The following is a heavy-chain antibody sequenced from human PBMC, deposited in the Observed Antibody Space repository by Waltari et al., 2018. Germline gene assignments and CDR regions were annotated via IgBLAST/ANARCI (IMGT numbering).Heavy chain of an antibody. CDR3: VRESYSSLYY. Sequence: EVQLVESGGGLVQPGGSLRLSCAASGFTFSDYWMHWVRQGQGKGLVWVSRINSDGSITNSADSVKGRFTISRDNAKNTLYLQMNSLTAEDTAVYYCVRESYSSLYYWGQGVLVTVSS. V-gene: IGHV3-74*01. J-gene: IGHJ4*02. CDR1: GFTFSDYW. D-gene: IGHD6-13*01. CDR2: INSDGSIT.